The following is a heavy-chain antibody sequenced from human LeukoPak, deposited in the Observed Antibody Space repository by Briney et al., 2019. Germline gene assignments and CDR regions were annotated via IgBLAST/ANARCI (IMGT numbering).Heavy chain of an antibody. Sequence: ASVKVSCKASGYTFTSYGISWVRQAPGQGLEWMGWISAYNGNTNYAQKLQGRVTMTTDTSTSTAYMELRSLRSDDTAVYYCAKWDYYDSSGYYSPGYWGQGTLVTVSS. CDR3: AKWDYYDSSGYYSPGY. CDR2: ISAYNGNT. CDR1: GYTFTSYG. J-gene: IGHJ4*02. D-gene: IGHD3-22*01. V-gene: IGHV1-18*01.